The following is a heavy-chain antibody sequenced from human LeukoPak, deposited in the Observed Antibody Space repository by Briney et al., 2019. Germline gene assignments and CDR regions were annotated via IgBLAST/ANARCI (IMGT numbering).Heavy chain of an antibody. CDR1: GFTFSNYA. CDR2: ITGSGGGT. V-gene: IGHV3-23*01. D-gene: IGHD3-9*01. Sequence: GASLRLTCAASGFTFSNYAMSWVRQAPGKGLEWVSAITGSGGGTYYADSVKGRFTISRDNSKNTLYLQMNSLRADDTAAYYCAKWGDYDVLTGYYDPDYWGQGTLVTVSS. J-gene: IGHJ4*02. CDR3: AKWGDYDVLTGYYDPDY.